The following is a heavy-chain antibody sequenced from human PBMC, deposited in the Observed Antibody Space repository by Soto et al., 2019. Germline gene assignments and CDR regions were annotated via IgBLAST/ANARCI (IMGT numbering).Heavy chain of an antibody. D-gene: IGHD6-13*01. CDR1: GGSISSYY. V-gene: IGHV4-4*07. Sequence: SETLSLTCTVSGGSISSYYWSWIRQPAGKGMEWVGRIHTTDGTNYNPSLKSRVTMSIDTSNNQFSLKLSSLTAADTAVYYCARALSSAAGLYFDFWGQGTLVTVSS. J-gene: IGHJ4*02. CDR2: IHTTDGT. CDR3: ARALSSAAGLYFDF.